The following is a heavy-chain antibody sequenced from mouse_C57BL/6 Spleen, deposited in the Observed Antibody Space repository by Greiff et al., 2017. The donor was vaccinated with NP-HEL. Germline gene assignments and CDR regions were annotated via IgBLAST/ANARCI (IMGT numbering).Heavy chain of an antibody. CDR3: ATLWGSSSFDY. CDR1: GYTFTGYW. CDR2: ILPGRGST. V-gene: IGHV1-9*01. Sequence: QVQLQQSGAELMKPGASVKLSCKATGYTFTGYWIEWVKQRPGHGLEWIGEILPGRGSTNYNEKFKGKATFTADTSSNTAYMQLRSLTTEDSAIYNCATLWGSSSFDYWGQGTTLTVSS. J-gene: IGHJ2*01. D-gene: IGHD1-1*01.